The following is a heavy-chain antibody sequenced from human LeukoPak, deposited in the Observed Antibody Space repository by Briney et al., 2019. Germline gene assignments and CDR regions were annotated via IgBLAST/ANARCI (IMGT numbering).Heavy chain of an antibody. J-gene: IGHJ6*04. CDR1: GGSISSGSYY. CDR2: IYNSGSS. CDR3: ARDYYGSGTYSYYMDV. Sequence: SETLSLTCTVSGGSISSGSYYWSWLRQPAGKGLEWIGRIYNSGSSNYNPSLKSRVTISVDTSKNQFSLKLNSVTAADTAVYYCARDYYGSGTYSYYMDVWGKGTTVTISS. D-gene: IGHD3-10*01. V-gene: IGHV4-61*10.